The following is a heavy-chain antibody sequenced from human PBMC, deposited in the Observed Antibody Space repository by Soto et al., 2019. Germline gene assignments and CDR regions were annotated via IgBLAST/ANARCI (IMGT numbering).Heavy chain of an antibody. D-gene: IGHD5-18*01. J-gene: IGHJ6*02. CDR3: AMILLWDPYYSYSGMDV. CDR1: GYTFTSYA. V-gene: IGHV1-3*01. CDR2: INAGNGNT. Sequence: ASVKVSCKASGYTFTSYAMHWVRQAPGQRLEWMGWINAGNGNTKYSQKFQGRVTITRDTSASTAYMELSSLRSEDTAVYYCAMILLWDPYYSYSGMDVWGQGPTVTVSS.